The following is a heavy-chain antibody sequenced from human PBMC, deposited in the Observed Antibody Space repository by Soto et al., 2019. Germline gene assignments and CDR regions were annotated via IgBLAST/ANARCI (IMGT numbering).Heavy chain of an antibody. CDR3: ARVLPYDFWSGPRWFDP. V-gene: IGHV4-34*01. J-gene: IGHJ5*02. Sequence: ASETLSLTCAVYGGSFSGYYWSWIRQPPGEGLEWIGEINHSGSTNYNPSLKSRVTISVDTSKNQFSLKLSSVTAADTAVYYCARVLPYDFWSGPRWFDPWGKGTLVTV. CDR1: GGSFSGYY. D-gene: IGHD3-3*01. CDR2: INHSGST.